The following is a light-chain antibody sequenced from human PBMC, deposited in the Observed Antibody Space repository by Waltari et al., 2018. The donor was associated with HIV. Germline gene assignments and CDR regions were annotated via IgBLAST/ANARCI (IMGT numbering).Light chain of an antibody. Sequence: DIQMTQSPSSLSASVGDSLTITCRASQSISNYLNWYQKKPGRVPKLLIYAASSLHSGVPSRFSGSGSGTDFTLTISSLQPEDFATYYCQQSFTSFFTFGPGTKVDIK. V-gene: IGKV1-39*01. J-gene: IGKJ3*01. CDR3: QQSFTSFFT. CDR1: QSISNY. CDR2: AAS.